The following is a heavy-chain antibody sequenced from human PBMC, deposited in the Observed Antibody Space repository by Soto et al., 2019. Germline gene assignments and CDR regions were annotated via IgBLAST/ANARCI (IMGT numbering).Heavy chain of an antibody. CDR3: AKEPLFPSIQGIITN. J-gene: IGHJ4*02. D-gene: IGHD2-2*01. CDR1: GFTFSSYA. CDR2: ISGSGGST. Sequence: AGGSLRLSCAASGFTFSSYAMSWVRQAPGKGLEWVSAISGSGGSTYYADSVKGRFTISRDNSKNTLYLQMNSLRAEDTAVYFWAKEPLFPSIQGIITNWGQGVVVTVSS. V-gene: IGHV3-23*01.